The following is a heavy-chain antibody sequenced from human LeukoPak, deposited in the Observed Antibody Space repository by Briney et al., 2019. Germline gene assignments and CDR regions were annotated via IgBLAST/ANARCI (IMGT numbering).Heavy chain of an antibody. D-gene: IGHD3-3*01. CDR2: IGGRDDRT. Sequence: GGSLRLSCAASGFTSSDFYMSWIRQAPGKGLEWVSIIGGRDDRTYYVDSVKGRFTISRDNPKNNLYLQMNSLRAEDTAVYYCAKDPNPHYDFWSGYKWGQGTLVTVSS. CDR3: AKDPNPHYDFWSGYK. V-gene: IGHV3-23*01. CDR1: GFTSSDFY. J-gene: IGHJ4*02.